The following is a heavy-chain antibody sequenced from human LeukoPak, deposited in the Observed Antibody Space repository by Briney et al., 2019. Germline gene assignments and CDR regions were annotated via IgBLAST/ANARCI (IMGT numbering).Heavy chain of an antibody. V-gene: IGHV4-59*08. CDR2: IYYSGNT. J-gene: IGHJ5*02. CDR3: AGLHFAAAEEFDP. CDR1: GGSLSGHW. D-gene: IGHD6-13*01. Sequence: SETLSLTYTVSGGSLSGHWWSWIRQPPGKGLEWIGYIYYSGNTNYNPSLNTRVTISVDTSKNQFSLNLRSVTAADTAVYYCAGLHFAAAEEFDPWGQGTLVTVSS.